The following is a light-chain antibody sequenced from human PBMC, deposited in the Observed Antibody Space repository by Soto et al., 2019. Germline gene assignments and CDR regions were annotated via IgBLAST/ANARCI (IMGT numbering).Light chain of an antibody. Sequence: EIVLTQSPGTLSLSPGERATLSCRASQSVRTNYLAWYKQKSGQAPRLLIYGASTRATGIPDRFSGSGSGTDFTLTISRLEPEDFVIYYCQQYGSSPTFGQGTKVDIK. CDR2: GAS. V-gene: IGKV3-20*01. CDR1: QSVRTNY. CDR3: QQYGSSPT. J-gene: IGKJ1*01.